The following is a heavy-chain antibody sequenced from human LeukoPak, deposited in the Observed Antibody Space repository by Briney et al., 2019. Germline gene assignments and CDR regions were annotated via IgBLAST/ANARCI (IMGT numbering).Heavy chain of an antibody. CDR1: GFTFNNYW. CDR3: AKSYDYWSGYTDYYYMDV. D-gene: IGHD3-3*01. V-gene: IGHV3-7*01. J-gene: IGHJ6*03. Sequence: GGSLRLSCAASGFTFNNYWMSWVRQAPGKGLEWVANIKHDGSEKYYVDSMKGRLTVSRDNAKNLLYLQMNSLRAEDTAVYYCAKSYDYWSGYTDYYYMDVWGKGTTVTVSS. CDR2: IKHDGSEK.